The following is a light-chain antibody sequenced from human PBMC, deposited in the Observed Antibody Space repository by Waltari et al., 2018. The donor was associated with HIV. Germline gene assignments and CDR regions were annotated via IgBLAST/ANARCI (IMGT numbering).Light chain of an antibody. CDR3: AAWDDSLSGYV. J-gene: IGLJ1*01. V-gene: IGLV1-47*01. CDR2: RNN. CDR1: SHNIENTY. Sequence: QALLTRPHSPSWSPRQRVTIAFSCTSHNIENTYGYCYQHLPGTAPKLLIYRNNQRPSGVPDRFSGSKSGTSASLAISGLRSEDEADYYCAAWDDSLSGYVFGTGTKVTVL.